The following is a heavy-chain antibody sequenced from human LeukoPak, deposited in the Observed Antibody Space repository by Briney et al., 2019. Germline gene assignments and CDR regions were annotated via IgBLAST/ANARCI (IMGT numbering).Heavy chain of an antibody. CDR2: IYYSGST. V-gene: IGHV4-59*08. CDR1: GGSMTSYY. J-gene: IGHJ4*02. D-gene: IGHD1-26*01. Sequence: SETLSLTCTVSGGSMTSYYWSWIRQPPGKGLEWIGYIYYSGSTKYNPSLKSRVTISVDMSKNQFSLKLTSVNAADTAVYYCARHSGASPHYFDYWGQGALVTVSS. CDR3: ARHSGASPHYFDY.